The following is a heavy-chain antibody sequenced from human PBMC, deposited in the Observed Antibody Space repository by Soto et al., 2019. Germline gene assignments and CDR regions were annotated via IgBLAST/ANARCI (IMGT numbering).Heavy chain of an antibody. J-gene: IGHJ2*01. CDR1: GGSFSGYY. CDR2: INNGGSS. D-gene: IGHD3-10*01. CDR3: ARGRGDGYNQNWYFDL. Sequence: SETLSLTCAVYGGSFSGYYWSWIRQPPGKGLEWIGEINNGGSSNYNPSLKSRGSMSVGTSNNQFSLKPTSVTAADTAVYYCARGRGDGYNQNWYFDLWGRGTLVTVS. V-gene: IGHV4-34*01.